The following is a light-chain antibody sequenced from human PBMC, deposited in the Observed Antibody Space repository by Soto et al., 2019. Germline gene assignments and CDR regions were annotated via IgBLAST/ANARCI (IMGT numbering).Light chain of an antibody. CDR2: GAS. Sequence: DIALTQSPGTLSLSPGERATLSCRASQSVDSSYLGWYQQKPGQAPRLLIYGASTRATGIPDRFSGSASGTEFTLTITSLQSEDFAVYYCQQYNHWPPWTFGQGTKLDIK. V-gene: IGKV3D-15*01. CDR1: QSVDSSY. CDR3: QQYNHWPPWT. J-gene: IGKJ1*01.